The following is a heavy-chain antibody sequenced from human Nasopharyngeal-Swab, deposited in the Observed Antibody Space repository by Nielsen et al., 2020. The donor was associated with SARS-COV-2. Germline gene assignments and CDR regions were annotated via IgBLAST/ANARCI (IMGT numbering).Heavy chain of an antibody. Sequence: GESLKISCAASGFTFSSYAMSWVRQAPGKGLEWVSAISGSGGSTYYADSVKGRFTISRDNSKNTLYLQMNSLRAEDTAVYYCAKTTENHYYYGMDVWGQGTTVTVSS. V-gene: IGHV3-23*01. CDR1: GFTFSSYA. D-gene: IGHD4-11*01. CDR2: ISGSGGST. J-gene: IGHJ6*02. CDR3: AKTTENHYYYGMDV.